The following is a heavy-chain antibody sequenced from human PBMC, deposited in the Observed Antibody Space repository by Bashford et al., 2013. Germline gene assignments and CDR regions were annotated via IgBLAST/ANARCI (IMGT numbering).Heavy chain of an antibody. CDR1: GYSFTSYW. CDR2: IYPGDSDT. Sequence: GESLKISCKGSGYSFTSYWIGWVRQMPGKGLEWMGIIYPGDSDTRYSPSFQGQVTISADKSISTAYLQWSSLKASDTAMYYCARHIIQNTVAGWFDPWGQGTLVTVSS. J-gene: IGHJ5*02. CDR3: ARHIIQNTVAGWFDP. V-gene: IGHV5-51*01. D-gene: IGHD4-11*01.